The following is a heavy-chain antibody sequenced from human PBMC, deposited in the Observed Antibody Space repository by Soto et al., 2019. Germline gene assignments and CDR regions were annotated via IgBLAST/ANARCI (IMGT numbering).Heavy chain of an antibody. V-gene: IGHV3-23*01. CDR2: ISGSGGST. CDR3: AKALGLRYFDWGDPTNDY. Sequence: GGSLRLSCAASGFTFSSYAMSWVRQAPGKGLEWVSAISGSGGSTYYADSVKGRFTISRDNSKNTLYLQMNSLRAEDTAVYYCAKALGLRYFDWGDPTNDYWGQGTLVTVSS. J-gene: IGHJ4*02. CDR1: GFTFSSYA. D-gene: IGHD3-9*01.